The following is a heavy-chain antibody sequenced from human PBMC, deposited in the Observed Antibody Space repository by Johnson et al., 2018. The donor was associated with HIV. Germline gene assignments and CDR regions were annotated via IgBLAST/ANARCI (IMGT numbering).Heavy chain of an antibody. CDR2: ISSSSSPI. J-gene: IGHJ3*02. V-gene: IGHV3-48*01. CDR1: GFTFSSYS. D-gene: IGHD3-22*01. Sequence: VQLVESGGGLVQPGGSLRLSCAASGFTFSSYSMNWVRQAPGRGLEWVSYISSSSSPIYYADSVKGRFTISRDNSKNTLYLQMGSLRAEDMAVYYCARRFYDSSGAGFDIWGQGQWSPSLQ. CDR3: ARRFYDSSGAGFDI.